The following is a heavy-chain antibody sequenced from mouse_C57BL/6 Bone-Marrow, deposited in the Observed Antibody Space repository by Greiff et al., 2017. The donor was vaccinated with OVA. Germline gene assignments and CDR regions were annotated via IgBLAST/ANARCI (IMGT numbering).Heavy chain of an antibody. Sequence: EVQLVESGGGLVKPGGSLKLSCAASGFTFSDYGMHWVRQAPEKGLEWVAYISSGSSTIYYADTVKGRFTTSRDNAKNTLFLQMTSLRAEDTAMYYCARSDYDDVDYGGQGTTLTVSS. CDR2: ISSGSSTI. D-gene: IGHD2-4*01. J-gene: IGHJ2*01. CDR3: ARSDYDDVDY. V-gene: IGHV5-17*01. CDR1: GFTFSDYG.